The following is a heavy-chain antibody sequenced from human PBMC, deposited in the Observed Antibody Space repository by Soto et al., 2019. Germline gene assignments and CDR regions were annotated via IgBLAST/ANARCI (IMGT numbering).Heavy chain of an antibody. CDR3: ARSGNVGAVDY. Sequence: SQTLSLTCAISGDSVSSKSAALNLIMQSPSRGLEWLGRTYYRSKWYNEYAVSVKSRITINPDTSKNQFSLQLNSVTPEDTAVYYCARSGNVGAVDYWGQGTLVTVSS. D-gene: IGHD1-26*01. CDR2: TYYRSKWYN. CDR1: GDSVSSKSAA. V-gene: IGHV6-1*01. J-gene: IGHJ4*02.